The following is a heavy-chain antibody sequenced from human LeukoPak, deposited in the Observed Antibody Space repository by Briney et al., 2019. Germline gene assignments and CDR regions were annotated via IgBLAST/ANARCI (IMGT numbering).Heavy chain of an antibody. J-gene: IGHJ6*02. V-gene: IGHV3-23*01. CDR3: AKSSGRPYYYYGMDV. D-gene: IGHD6-19*01. Sequence: GSLRLSCAASGFTFSSYAMSWVRQAPGKGLEWISTIKGSDGSTYFADSVKGRYTISRDNSKNTLYLQMNSLRAEDTAVYYCAKSSGRPYYYYGMDVWGQGTTVTVSS. CDR2: IKGSDGST. CDR1: GFTFSSYA.